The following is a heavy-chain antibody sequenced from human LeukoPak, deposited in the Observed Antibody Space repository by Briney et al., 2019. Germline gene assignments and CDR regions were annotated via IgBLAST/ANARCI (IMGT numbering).Heavy chain of an antibody. CDR2: IYHSGST. CDR1: GYSISSGYY. V-gene: IGHV4-38-2*02. J-gene: IGHJ4*02. Sequence: PSETLSLTCTVSGYSISSGYYWGWIRQPPGKGLEWIGSIYHSGSTYYNPSLKSRVTISVDTSKNQFSLKLSSVTAADTAVYYCARVKSEYYYDSSGPIDYWGQGTLVTVSS. CDR3: ARVKSEYYYDSSGPIDY. D-gene: IGHD3-22*01.